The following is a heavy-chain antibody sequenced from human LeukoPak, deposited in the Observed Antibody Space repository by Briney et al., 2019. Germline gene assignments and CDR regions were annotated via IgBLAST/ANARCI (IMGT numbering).Heavy chain of an antibody. D-gene: IGHD3-16*01. J-gene: IGHJ4*02. CDR2: LYNDAFGSTT. CDR3: ARELGGGGLHYFDY. V-gene: IGHV3-53*01. Sequence: GGSLRLSFAGSVFTVSTNFMSWVRQAPGKGLEWVSTLYNDAFGSTTYYAESVTGRFTISRDNSQNSLCIQISSVTGEDTAMYYCARELGGGGLHYFDYWGRGTLVTVSS. CDR1: VFTVSTNF.